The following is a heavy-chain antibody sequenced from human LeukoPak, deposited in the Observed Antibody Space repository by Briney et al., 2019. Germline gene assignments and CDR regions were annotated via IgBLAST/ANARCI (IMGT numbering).Heavy chain of an antibody. CDR2: CGST. V-gene: IGHV3-66*03. Sequence: CGSTYYAASVKRRFTISRDNYKNTLYMQMKSLRAEDTAVYYCAKAGPYGSGSYYKVDAFDNWGQGTMVTVSS. CDR3: AKAGPYGSGSYYKVDAFDN. J-gene: IGHJ3*02. D-gene: IGHD3-10*01.